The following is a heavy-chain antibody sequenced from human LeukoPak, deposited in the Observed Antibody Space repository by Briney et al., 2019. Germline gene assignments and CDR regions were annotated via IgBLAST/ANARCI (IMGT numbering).Heavy chain of an antibody. CDR2: IYHSGST. CDR3: ARVQWLVLTHYMDV. D-gene: IGHD6-19*01. V-gene: IGHV4-38-2*02. CDR1: GYSMSSAYY. J-gene: IGHJ6*03. Sequence: PSETLSLTCTVFGYSMSSAYYWGWIRQPPGKGLEWIGNIYHSGSTYSNPSLKSRLAISVDTSKNQFSLKLSSVTAADTAVYYCARVQWLVLTHYMDVWGKGTTVTVSS.